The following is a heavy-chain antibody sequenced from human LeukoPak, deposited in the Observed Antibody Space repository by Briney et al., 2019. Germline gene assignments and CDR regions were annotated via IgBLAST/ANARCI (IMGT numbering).Heavy chain of an antibody. D-gene: IGHD1-14*01. CDR1: GGSITGYY. Sequence: PSETLSLTCTVSGGSITGYYWSWIRQPPGKGLEWIAYVRDNGESNYNPSLKSRVTISVDTRNNQISLRLNFVTAADTAIYYCARQPAGTAAFDIWGLGTMLTVSS. J-gene: IGHJ3*02. CDR2: VRDNGES. V-gene: IGHV4-59*08. CDR3: ARQPAGTAAFDI.